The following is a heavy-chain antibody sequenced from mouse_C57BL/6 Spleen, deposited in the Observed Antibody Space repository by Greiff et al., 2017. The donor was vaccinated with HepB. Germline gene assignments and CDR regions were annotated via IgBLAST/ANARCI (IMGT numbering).Heavy chain of an antibody. D-gene: IGHD2-3*01. CDR1: GYAFSSSW. V-gene: IGHV1-82*01. CDR2: IYPGDGDT. Sequence: QVQLKESGPELVKPGASVKISCKASGYAFSSSWMNWVKQRPGKGLEWIGRIYPGDGDTNYNGKFKGKATLTADKSSSTAYMQLSSLTSEDSAVYFCARSIYEGFDYWGQGTTLTVSS. J-gene: IGHJ2*01. CDR3: ARSIYEGFDY.